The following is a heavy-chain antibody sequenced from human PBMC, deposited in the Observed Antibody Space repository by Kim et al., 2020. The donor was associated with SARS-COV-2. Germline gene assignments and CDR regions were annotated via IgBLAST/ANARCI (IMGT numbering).Heavy chain of an antibody. CDR1: GFTFSSYG. CDR2: ISYDGSNK. J-gene: IGHJ3*02. D-gene: IGHD3-10*01. CDR3: AKDLFYVSGVLTDDAFD. V-gene: IGHV3-30*18. Sequence: GGSLRLSCAASGFTFSSYGMHWVRPAPGKGLEWVAVISYDGSNKYYADSVKGRFTISRDNSKNTLYLQMNSLRAEDTAVYYCAKDLFYVSGVLTDDAFD.